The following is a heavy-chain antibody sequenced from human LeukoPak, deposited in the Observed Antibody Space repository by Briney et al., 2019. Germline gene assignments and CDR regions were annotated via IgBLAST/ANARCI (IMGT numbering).Heavy chain of an antibody. D-gene: IGHD2-2*01. V-gene: IGHV4-34*01. CDR1: GDSVRTYY. CDR3: ARRVIVVVPAANTTFDS. CDR2: INHRGSA. J-gene: IGHJ4*02. Sequence: PSETLSLTCTVSGDSVRTYYWSWLRQPPGKGLEWIGDINHRGSANYNPSLKSQVSMSVDTSKNQFSLRLTSVTAADTAVYYCARRVIVVVPAANTTFDSWGQGTLVTVSS.